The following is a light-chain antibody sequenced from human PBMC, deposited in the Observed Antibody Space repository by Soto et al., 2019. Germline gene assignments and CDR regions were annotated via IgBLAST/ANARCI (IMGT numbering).Light chain of an antibody. V-gene: IGLV2-11*01. Sequence: QSAITQPRSLSGSPGQSVTISCTGTSSDVVAYNYVSWFPHHPGKAPKLMIYDFTKRPSGVPDRFSASKSGNTASLPISGLQAEDEADYYCYSYAGSYSFVFGTGTKVTVL. CDR3: YSYAGSYSFV. CDR2: DFT. J-gene: IGLJ1*01. CDR1: SSDVVAYNY.